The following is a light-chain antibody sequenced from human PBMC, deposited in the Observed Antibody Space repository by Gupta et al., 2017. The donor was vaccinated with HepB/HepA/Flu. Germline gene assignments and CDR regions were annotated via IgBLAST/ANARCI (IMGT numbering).Light chain of an antibody. Sequence: QSVLTQSTSVSGTPGQRVTISCSGSSSNVGRNNVNWYQQLPGTAPKLLIYYNDERPSGVPDRISGSKSGTSASVAISGLQSEDEADYYCAAWDTSLNVVVFGGGTKLTVL. CDR3: AAWDTSLNVVV. V-gene: IGLV1-44*01. J-gene: IGLJ2*01. CDR2: YND. CDR1: SSNVGRNN.